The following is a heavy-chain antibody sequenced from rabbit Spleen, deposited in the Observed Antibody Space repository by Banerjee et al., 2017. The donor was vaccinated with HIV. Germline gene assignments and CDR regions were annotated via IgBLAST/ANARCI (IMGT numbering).Heavy chain of an antibody. CDR2: IAGSSGST. Sequence: QSLEESGGDLVKPGASLTLTCTASGFSFSSSDYMCWVRQAPGKGLEWISCIAGSSGSTYYASRAKGRFTISKTSSTTVTLQMTSLTAADTATYFCARGFYTYDDYADFYGYYFNLWGQGTLVTVS. V-gene: IGHV1S40*01. CDR3: ARGFYTYDDYADFYGYYFNL. J-gene: IGHJ4*01. CDR1: GFSFSSSDY. D-gene: IGHD2-1*01.